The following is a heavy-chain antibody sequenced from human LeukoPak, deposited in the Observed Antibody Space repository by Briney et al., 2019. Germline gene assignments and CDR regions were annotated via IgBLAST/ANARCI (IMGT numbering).Heavy chain of an antibody. D-gene: IGHD3-10*01. Sequence: GGSLRLSCAASGFTFSSYAMHWVRQAPGKGLEYVSAISSNGGSTYYANSVKGRFTISRDNSKNTLYLQMGSLRAEDMAVYYCARTASVVRGVTTFDYWGQGTLVTVSS. J-gene: IGHJ4*02. CDR2: ISSNGGST. CDR3: ARTASVVRGVTTFDY. V-gene: IGHV3-64*01. CDR1: GFTFSSYA.